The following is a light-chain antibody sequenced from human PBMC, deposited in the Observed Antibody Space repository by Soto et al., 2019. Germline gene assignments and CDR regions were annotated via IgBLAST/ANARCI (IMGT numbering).Light chain of an antibody. Sequence: EVVMTQSPATLSVSPGERATLSCRASQGVSSNLAWYQQKPGQAPRLLIYGASTRATDIPARFSGSGSGTEFTLTISSLQSEDFAVYYCQQYNNWPPWTFGQGTKVEIK. CDR2: GAS. J-gene: IGKJ1*01. CDR3: QQYNNWPPWT. V-gene: IGKV3-15*01. CDR1: QGVSSN.